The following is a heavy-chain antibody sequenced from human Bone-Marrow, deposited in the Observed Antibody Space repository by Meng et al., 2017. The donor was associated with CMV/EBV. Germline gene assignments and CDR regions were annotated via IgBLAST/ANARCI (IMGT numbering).Heavy chain of an antibody. CDR3: ARDTPEYSDSSGYPTLAY. Sequence: ASVKVSCKASGYTFTSYDINWVRQAPGQGLEWMGWINPKTGGTKYAQNFQGRVALTRDTSTSTAYMDLTRLTSDDTAIYYCARDTPEYSDSSGYPTLAYWGQGTLVPVSS. CDR2: INPKTGGT. D-gene: IGHD3-22*01. V-gene: IGHV1-2*02. J-gene: IGHJ4*02. CDR1: GYTFTSYD.